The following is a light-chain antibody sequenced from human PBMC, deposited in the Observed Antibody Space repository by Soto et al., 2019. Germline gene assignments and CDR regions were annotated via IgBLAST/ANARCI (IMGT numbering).Light chain of an antibody. J-gene: IGLJ2*01. CDR2: DNN. CDR3: GTWDTSLNAGV. CDR1: SSNIGNNY. Sequence: QSVLTQPPSVSAAPGQKVTISCSGSSSNIGNNYVSWYQQVPGTVPRLLIYDNNKRPSGTPYRFSGSKSGTSATLGITVHQTGEEDYYFCGTWDTSLNAGVFGGGTKLTVL. V-gene: IGLV1-51*01.